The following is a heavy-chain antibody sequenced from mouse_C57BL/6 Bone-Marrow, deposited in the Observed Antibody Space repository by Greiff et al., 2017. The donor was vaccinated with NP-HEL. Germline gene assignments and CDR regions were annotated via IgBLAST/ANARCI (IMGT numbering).Heavy chain of an antibody. CDR3: ARGDYYGSSYWYFDV. D-gene: IGHD1-1*01. J-gene: IGHJ1*03. V-gene: IGHV1-81*01. CDR2: IYPRSGNT. CDR1: GYTFTSYG. Sequence: QVQLKQSGAELARPGASVKLSCKASGYTFTSYGISWVKQRTGQGLEWIGEIYPRSGNTYYNEKFKGKATLTAYKSSSTAYMELRSLTSEDSAVYFCARGDYYGSSYWYFDVWGTGTTVTVSS.